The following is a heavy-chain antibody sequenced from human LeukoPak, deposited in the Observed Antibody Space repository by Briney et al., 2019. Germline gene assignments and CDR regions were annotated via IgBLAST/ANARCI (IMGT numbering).Heavy chain of an antibody. CDR3: AKELSYSDYDLDY. Sequence: PGGSLRLSCSASGFTFSVYGMNWVRQAPGKGLEWVAAISGNAVSTSYADSVRGRFTISRDNSKNTLYLQMNHLRAEDTAVYYCAKELSYSDYDLDYWGQGTLVTVSS. CDR2: ISGNAVST. J-gene: IGHJ4*02. V-gene: IGHV3-23*01. D-gene: IGHD5-12*01. CDR1: GFTFSVYG.